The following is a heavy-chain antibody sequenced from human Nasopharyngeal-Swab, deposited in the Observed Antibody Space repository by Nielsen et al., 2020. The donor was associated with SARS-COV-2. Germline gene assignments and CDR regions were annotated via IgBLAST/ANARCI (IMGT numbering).Heavy chain of an antibody. D-gene: IGHD2-15*01. CDR2: IWYDGSNK. V-gene: IGHV3-33*01. CDR3: AIRSGGSCY. J-gene: IGHJ4*02. CDR1: GFTFSNYG. Sequence: GESLKISCAASGFTFSNYGMHWVRQAPGKGLEWLAVIWYDGSNKYYADSVKGRFTISRDNSKNTLYLQMNSLRAEDTAVYYCAIRSGGSCYWGQGTLVTVSS.